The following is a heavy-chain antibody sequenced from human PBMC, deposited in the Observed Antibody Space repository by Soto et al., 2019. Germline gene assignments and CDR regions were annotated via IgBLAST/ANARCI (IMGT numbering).Heavy chain of an antibody. V-gene: IGHV4-59*01. D-gene: IGHD1-7*01. Sequence: SETLSLTCTVSGGSISSYYWSWIRQPPGKGLEWIGYIYYSGSTNYNPSLKSRVTISVDTSKNQFSLKLSSVTAADTAVYYCAGSLITGTLHRLQTTRPFDPWGQGTLVTVSS. CDR3: AGSLITGTLHRLQTTRPFDP. J-gene: IGHJ5*02. CDR2: IYYSGST. CDR1: GGSISSYY.